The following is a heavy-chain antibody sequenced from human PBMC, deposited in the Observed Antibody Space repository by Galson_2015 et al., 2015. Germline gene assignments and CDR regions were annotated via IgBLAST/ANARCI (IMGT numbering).Heavy chain of an antibody. CDR2: INHSGST. Sequence: LRLSCAASGFTFSSYWMSWVRQAPGKGLEWIGEINHSGSTNYNPSLKSRVTISVDTSKNQFSLKLSSVTAADTAVYYCARGPGRGWFDPWGQGTLVTVSS. V-gene: IGHV4-34*01. CDR1: GFTFSSYW. CDR3: ARGPGRGWFDP. J-gene: IGHJ5*02. D-gene: IGHD3-10*01.